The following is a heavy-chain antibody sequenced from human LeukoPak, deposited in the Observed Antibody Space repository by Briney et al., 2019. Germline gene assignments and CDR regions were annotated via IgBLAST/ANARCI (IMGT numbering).Heavy chain of an antibody. CDR3: ARVATDYYYYGMDV. J-gene: IGHJ6*02. CDR1: GGSISSYY. Sequence: SETLSLTCTASGGSISSYYWSWIRQPPGKGLEWIGYIYYSGSTNYNPSLKSRVTISVDTSKNQFSLKLSSVTAADTAVYYCARVATDYYYYGMDVWGQGTTVTVSS. V-gene: IGHV4-59*01. CDR2: IYYSGST. D-gene: IGHD1-26*01.